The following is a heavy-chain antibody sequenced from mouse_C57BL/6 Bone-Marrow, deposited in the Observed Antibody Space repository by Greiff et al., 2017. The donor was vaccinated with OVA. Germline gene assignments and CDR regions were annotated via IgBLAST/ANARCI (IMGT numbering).Heavy chain of an antibody. D-gene: IGHD1-2*01. J-gene: IGHJ1*03. Sequence: EVQGVESGGGLVQPGGSLKLSCAASGFTFSDYYMYWVRQTPEKRLEWVAYISNGGGSTYYPDTVKGRFTISRDNAKNTLYLQMSRLKSEDTAMYYCARLPLLRYWYFDVWGTGTTVTVSS. CDR1: GFTFSDYY. CDR3: ARLPLLRYWYFDV. V-gene: IGHV5-12*01. CDR2: ISNGGGST.